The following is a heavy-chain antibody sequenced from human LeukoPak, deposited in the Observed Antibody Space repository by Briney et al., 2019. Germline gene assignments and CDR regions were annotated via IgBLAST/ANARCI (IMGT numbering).Heavy chain of an antibody. Sequence: PGGSLRLSCAASGFTFSSYSVNWVRQAPGKGLEWVSFISSTSTYIYYADSVKGRFTISRDNAKNSLFLQMNSLRAEDTAAYYCARDPLEGSWYFDLWGRGTLVTVSS. V-gene: IGHV3-21*01. CDR1: GFTFSSYS. D-gene: IGHD5-24*01. J-gene: IGHJ2*01. CDR2: ISSTSTYI. CDR3: ARDPLEGSWYFDL.